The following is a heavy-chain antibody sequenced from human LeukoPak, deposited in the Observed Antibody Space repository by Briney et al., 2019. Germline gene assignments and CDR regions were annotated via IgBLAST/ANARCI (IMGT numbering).Heavy chain of an antibody. D-gene: IGHD3-3*02. Sequence: ASVKVSCKASGYTFTTHHIHFVRQAPGQGLEWMGIINPNAGATSFAQKFQGRVTMTRDASISTAYMELSSLRSDDTAVYFCARVRLADERAWAYWGQGTLVTVSS. CDR1: GYTFTTHH. V-gene: IGHV1-2*02. CDR2: INPNAGAT. CDR3: ARVRLADERAWAY. J-gene: IGHJ4*02.